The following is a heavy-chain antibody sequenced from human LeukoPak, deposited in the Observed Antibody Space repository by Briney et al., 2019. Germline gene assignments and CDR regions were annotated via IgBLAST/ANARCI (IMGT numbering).Heavy chain of an antibody. J-gene: IGHJ5*02. D-gene: IGHD3-10*01. CDR1: AGSINTYY. CDR2: IYTGGST. Sequence: PSETLSLTCTVSAGSINTYYWSWIRQPAGKGLEWLGHIYTGGSTNYNPSLKSRVTMSLDTSKNQFSLKLSSVTAADTAVYYCARDKYYGSGNYGKYNWFDPWGQGALVTVSS. CDR3: ARDKYYGSGNYGKYNWFDP. V-gene: IGHV4-4*07.